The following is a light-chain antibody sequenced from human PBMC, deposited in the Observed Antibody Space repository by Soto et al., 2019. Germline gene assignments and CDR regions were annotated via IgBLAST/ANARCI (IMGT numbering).Light chain of an antibody. J-gene: IGKJ1*01. CDR3: QQYGSSRRT. Sequence: EIVLTQSPGTLSLSPGERATLSCRASQSVSSSYLAWYQQKPGQAPRLLIYGASSRATGIPDRFSGSGSETDFTLTISRLAPEDFAVYYCQQYGSSRRTFGQGTKVEIK. V-gene: IGKV3-20*01. CDR1: QSVSSSY. CDR2: GAS.